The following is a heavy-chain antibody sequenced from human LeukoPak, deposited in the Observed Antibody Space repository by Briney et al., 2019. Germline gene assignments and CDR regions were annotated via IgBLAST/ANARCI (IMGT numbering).Heavy chain of an antibody. D-gene: IGHD6-13*01. CDR1: GGSISSYY. CDR2: INYSGNS. Sequence: PSETLSLTCTVSGGSISSYYWSWVRQPPGKGLQWIGYINYSGNSDYNPSLQSRVTMSVDTSKNQFSLKLSSVTAADTAVYYCARHGSSWYRSYFDYWGQGTLVTVSS. V-gene: IGHV4-59*08. CDR3: ARHGSSWYRSYFDY. J-gene: IGHJ4*02.